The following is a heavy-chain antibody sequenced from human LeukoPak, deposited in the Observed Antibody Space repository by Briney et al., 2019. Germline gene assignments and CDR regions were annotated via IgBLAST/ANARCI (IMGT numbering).Heavy chain of an antibody. CDR2: THNSGST. CDR3: AREGHDFWSGSRGWFDP. CDR1: GDSISSHNYY. D-gene: IGHD3-3*01. Sequence: SETLSLTCTVSGDSISSHNYYWRWIRQHPGKGLEWIGYTHNSGSTFYNPSLKSRFTISVDTSKNQFSLKVRSVTATDTAVYYCAREGHDFWSGSRGWFDPWGPGTLVTVSS. J-gene: IGHJ5*02. V-gene: IGHV4-30-4*08.